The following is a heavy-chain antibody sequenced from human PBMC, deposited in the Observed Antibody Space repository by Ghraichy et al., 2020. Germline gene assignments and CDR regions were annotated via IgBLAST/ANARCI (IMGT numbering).Heavy chain of an antibody. D-gene: IGHD3-3*01. J-gene: IGHJ6*02. CDR3: ARVGGRYDFWSGYYDYYGMDV. Sequence: SETLSLTYTVSGGSISSYYWSWIRQPPGKGLEWIGYIYYSGSTNYNPSLKSRVTISVDTSKNQFSLKLSSVTAADTAVYYCARVGGRYDFWSGYYDYYGMDVWGQGTTVTVSS. CDR1: GGSISSYY. CDR2: IYYSGST. V-gene: IGHV4-59*01.